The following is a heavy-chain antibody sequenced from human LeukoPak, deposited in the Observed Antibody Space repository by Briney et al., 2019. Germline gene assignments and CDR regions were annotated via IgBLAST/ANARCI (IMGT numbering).Heavy chain of an antibody. V-gene: IGHV3-23*01. CDR3: VRSLDY. J-gene: IGHJ4*02. CDR2: IAGSDGFT. CDR1: GFPFSSYA. Sequence: GGSLRLSCAASGFPFSSYAMNWVRQAPGKGLEWVSVIAGSDGFTQYADSVKGRFTISRDNSKNTVYLQTNRLRVEDTALYYCVRSLDYWGQGTLVTVSS.